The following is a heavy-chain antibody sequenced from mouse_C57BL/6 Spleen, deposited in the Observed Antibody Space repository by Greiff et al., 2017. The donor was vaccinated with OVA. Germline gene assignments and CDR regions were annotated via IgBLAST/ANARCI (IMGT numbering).Heavy chain of an antibody. J-gene: IGHJ3*01. CDR3: ARNWDYGSSPWCAY. Sequence: QVQLQQSGAELVKPGASVKLSCKASGYTFTSYWMHWVKQRPGRGLEWIGRIDPNSGGTKYNEKFKSKATLTVDKPSSTAYMQLSSLTSEDSAVYYCARNWDYGSSPWCAYWGQGTLVTVSA. D-gene: IGHD1-1*01. CDR2: IDPNSGGT. CDR1: GYTFTSYW. V-gene: IGHV1-72*01.